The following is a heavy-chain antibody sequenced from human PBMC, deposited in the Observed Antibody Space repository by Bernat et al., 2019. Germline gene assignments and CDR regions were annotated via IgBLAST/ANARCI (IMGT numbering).Heavy chain of an antibody. J-gene: IGHJ4*02. V-gene: IGHV4-39*01. CDR3: ARSSRYFDWLFPFDY. CDR1: GGSISISSYY. Sequence: QLQLQESGPGLVKPSETLSLTCTVSGGSISISSYYWGWIRQPPGKGLEWIGSIYYSGSTYYNPSLKSRVTISVDTSKNQFSLKLSSVTAADTAVYYCARSSRYFDWLFPFDYWGQGTLVTVSS. D-gene: IGHD3-9*01. CDR2: IYYSGST.